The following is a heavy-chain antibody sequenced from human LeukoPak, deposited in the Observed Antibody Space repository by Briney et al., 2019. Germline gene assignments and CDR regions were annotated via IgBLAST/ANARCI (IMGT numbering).Heavy chain of an antibody. CDR3: ARMGWSHDFDY. Sequence: SETLSLTCAVSGGSISSGGYYWSWIRQPAGKGLEWIGRIYTSGSTNYNPSLKSRVTMSVDTSKNQFSLKLSSVTAADTAVYYCARMGWSHDFDYWGQGTLVTVSS. D-gene: IGHD3-3*01. V-gene: IGHV4-61*02. J-gene: IGHJ4*02. CDR2: IYTSGST. CDR1: GGSISSGGYY.